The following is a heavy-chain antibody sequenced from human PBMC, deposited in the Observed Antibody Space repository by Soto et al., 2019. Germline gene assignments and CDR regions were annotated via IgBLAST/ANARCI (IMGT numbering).Heavy chain of an antibody. CDR1: GFTFSSYA. V-gene: IGHV3-23*01. CDR3: AKLPQYETLTGYLNYFDY. CDR2: VSGSGGST. D-gene: IGHD3-9*01. J-gene: IGHJ4*02. Sequence: GGSLRLSCAASGFTFSSYAMSWVRQAPGKGLEWVSSVSGSGGSTYYADSLKGRFTISRDNSKNTLYLQINSLRAEDTAVFFCAKLPQYETLTGYLNYFDYWGPGILVTVSS.